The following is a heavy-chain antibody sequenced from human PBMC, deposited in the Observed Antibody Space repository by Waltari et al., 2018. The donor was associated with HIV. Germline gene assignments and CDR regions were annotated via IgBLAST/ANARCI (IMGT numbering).Heavy chain of an antibody. CDR1: GYTFTGYY. J-gene: IGHJ6*02. Sequence: QVQLVQSGAEVKKPGASVKVSCKASGYTFTGYYMHWVRQAPGQGLEWMGWINPNSGGTNYAQKFQGRVTMTRDTSISTAYMELSRLRSDDTAVYYCARTAGFYYYYYGMDVWGQGTTVTVSS. CDR2: INPNSGGT. CDR3: ARTAGFYYYYYGMDV. V-gene: IGHV1-2*02. D-gene: IGHD6-19*01.